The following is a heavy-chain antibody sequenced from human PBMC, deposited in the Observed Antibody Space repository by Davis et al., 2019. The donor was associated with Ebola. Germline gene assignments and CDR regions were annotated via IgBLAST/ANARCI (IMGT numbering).Heavy chain of an antibody. D-gene: IGHD2-2*01. CDR3: ASSTSRANFDY. V-gene: IGHV1-8*01. CDR2: MNPNSGST. Sequence: ASVKVSCKASGYTFTSYDINWVRQATGQGLEWMGWMNPNSGSTSYAQRFQGRVTMTRDTSTSTVYMELSSLRSEDTAVYYCASSTSRANFDYWGQGTLVTVSS. CDR1: GYTFTSYD. J-gene: IGHJ4*02.